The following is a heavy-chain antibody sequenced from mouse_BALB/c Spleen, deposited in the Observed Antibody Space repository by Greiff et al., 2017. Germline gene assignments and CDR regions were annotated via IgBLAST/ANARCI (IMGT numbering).Heavy chain of an antibody. J-gene: IGHJ3*01. CDR2: ISDGGSYT. Sequence: VQLNESGGGLVKPGGSLKLSCAASGFTFSDYYMYWVRQTPEKRLEWVATISDGGSYTYYPDSVKGRFTISRDNAKNNLYLQMSSLKSEDTAMYYCARDTYDGFAYWGQGTLVTVSA. CDR1: GFTFSDYY. V-gene: IGHV5-4*02. D-gene: IGHD5-1*01. CDR3: ARDTYDGFAY.